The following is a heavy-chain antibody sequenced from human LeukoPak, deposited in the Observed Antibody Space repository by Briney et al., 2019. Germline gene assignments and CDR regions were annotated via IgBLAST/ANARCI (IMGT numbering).Heavy chain of an antibody. J-gene: IGHJ6*03. CDR2: ISGSGGST. CDR3: AKTGSDCTNGVCYTGGSYYYYYMDV. D-gene: IGHD2-8*01. V-gene: IGHV3-23*01. Sequence: GGSLRLSCAASGFTFSSYAMSWVRQAPGKGLERVSAISGSGGSTYHADSVKGRFTISRDNSKNTLYLQMNSLRAKDTAVYYCAKTGSDCTNGVCYTGGSYYYYYMDVCGKGTTVTVSS. CDR1: GFTFSSYA.